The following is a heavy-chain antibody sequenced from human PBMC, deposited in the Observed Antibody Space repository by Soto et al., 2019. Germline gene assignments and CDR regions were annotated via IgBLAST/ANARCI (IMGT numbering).Heavy chain of an antibody. D-gene: IGHD6-19*01. J-gene: IGHJ4*02. V-gene: IGHV3-74*01. CDR1: GFTFSSYW. Sequence: GGSLRLSCVASGFTFSSYWMHWVRQGPGKGLVWVSRINSDGSSTAYADSVKGRFTVSRDNAKNTLYLQMKSLRAEDTAVYFCARHPAPSGWYDYWGQGTLVTVSS. CDR2: INSDGSST. CDR3: ARHPAPSGWYDY.